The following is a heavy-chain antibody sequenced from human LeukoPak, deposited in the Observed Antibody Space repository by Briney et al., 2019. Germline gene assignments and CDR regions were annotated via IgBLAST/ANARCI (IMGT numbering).Heavy chain of an antibody. J-gene: IGHJ4*02. CDR2: IYSGGST. D-gene: IGHD2-15*01. Sequence: QPGGSLRLSCAASGLTVSSNYMSWVRQAPGKGLEWVSVIYSGGSTYYADSVKGRFTISKDNSKNTLYLQMNSLRAEDTAVYYCARNGVAATVYYFDYWGQGTLVTVSS. CDR1: GLTVSSNY. CDR3: ARNGVAATVYYFDY. V-gene: IGHV3-66*01.